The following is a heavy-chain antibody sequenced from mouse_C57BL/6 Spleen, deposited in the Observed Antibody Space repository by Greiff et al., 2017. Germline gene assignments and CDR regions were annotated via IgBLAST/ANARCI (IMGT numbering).Heavy chain of an antibody. CDR2: ISDGGSYT. Sequence: EVKLMESGGGLVKPGGSLKLSCAASGFTFSSYAMSWVRQTPEKRLEWVATISDGGSYTYYPDNVKGRFTISRDNAKNNLYLQMSHLKSEDRAMYYCARDGGLGLGFAYWGQGTLVTVSA. D-gene: IGHD4-1*01. V-gene: IGHV5-4*01. CDR1: GFTFSSYA. J-gene: IGHJ3*01. CDR3: ARDGGLGLGFAY.